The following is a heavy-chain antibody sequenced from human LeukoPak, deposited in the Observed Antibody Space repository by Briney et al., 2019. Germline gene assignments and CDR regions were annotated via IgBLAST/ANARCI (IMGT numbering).Heavy chain of an antibody. V-gene: IGHV4-30-2*01. CDR3: ARTYYYDSSGLYYFDY. CDR2: IYHSGST. CDR1: GGSISSGGYY. Sequence: PSVTLSLTCTVSGGSISSGGYYWSWIRQPPGKGLEWIGYIYHSGSTYYNPSLKSRVTISVDRSKNQFSLKLSSVTAADTAVYYCARTYYYDSSGLYYFDYWGQGTLVTVSS. J-gene: IGHJ4*02. D-gene: IGHD3-22*01.